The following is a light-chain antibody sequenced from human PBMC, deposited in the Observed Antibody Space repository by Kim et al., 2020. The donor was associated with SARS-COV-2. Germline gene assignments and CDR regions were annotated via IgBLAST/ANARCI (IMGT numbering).Light chain of an antibody. CDR2: GRN. V-gene: IGLV3-19*01. CDR1: SLRSYY. Sequence: SSELTQDPVVSVALGQTVRITCQGDSLRSYYATWYQQKPRQAPVVVIYGRNTRPSGIPDRFSGSASGNTASLTISGTQAEDEGDFYCQSRDSGGKVVFCGGTQLTVL. J-gene: IGLJ2*01. CDR3: QSRDSGGKVV.